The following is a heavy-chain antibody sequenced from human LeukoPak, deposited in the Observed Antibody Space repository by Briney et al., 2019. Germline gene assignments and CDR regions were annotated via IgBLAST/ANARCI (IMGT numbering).Heavy chain of an antibody. D-gene: IGHD3-22*01. CDR2: IIPIFGIA. CDR1: GGTFSSYA. V-gene: IGHV1-69*04. J-gene: IGHJ5*02. Sequence: SVKVSCKASGGTFSSYAISWVRQAPGQGLEWMGRIIPIFGIANYAQKFQGRVTITAGKSTSTAYMELSSLRSEDTAVYYCARDQSVTMMLSWFDPWGQGTLVTVSS. CDR3: ARDQSVTMMLSWFDP.